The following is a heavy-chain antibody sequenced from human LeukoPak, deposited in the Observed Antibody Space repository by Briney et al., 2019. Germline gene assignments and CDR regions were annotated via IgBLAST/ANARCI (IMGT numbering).Heavy chain of an antibody. Sequence: PGRSLRLFCAASGFTFSSYAMHWVRQAPGKGLEWVAVISYDGSNKYYADSVKGRFTISRDNSKNTLYLQMNSLRAEDTAVYYCARDKGQWLPLYYFDYWGQGALVTVSS. V-gene: IGHV3-30-3*01. CDR2: ISYDGSNK. J-gene: IGHJ4*02. D-gene: IGHD6-19*01. CDR1: GFTFSSYA. CDR3: ARDKGQWLPLYYFDY.